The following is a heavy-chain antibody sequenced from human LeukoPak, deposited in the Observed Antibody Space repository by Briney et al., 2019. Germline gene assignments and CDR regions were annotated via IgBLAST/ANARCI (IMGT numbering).Heavy chain of an antibody. CDR2: MNPNSGNT. Sequence: ASVKVSCKASGYTFTSYAMHWVRQAPGQGLEWMGWMNPNSGNTGYAQKFQGRVTMTRNTSISIAYMELSSLRSDDTAVYYCARATGKDILTGRKLDNWGQGTLVTVSS. J-gene: IGHJ4*02. CDR1: GYTFTSYA. D-gene: IGHD3-9*01. CDR3: ARATGKDILTGRKLDN. V-gene: IGHV1-8*02.